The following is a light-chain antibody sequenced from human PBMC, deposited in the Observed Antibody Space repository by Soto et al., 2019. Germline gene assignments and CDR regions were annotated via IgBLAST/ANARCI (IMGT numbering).Light chain of an antibody. V-gene: IGKV3-20*01. CDR2: GAS. CDR1: QSVSSSY. CDR3: QQYVSSPQT. Sequence: EIGLTQSPGTLSLSPGERATLSCRASQSVSSSYLAWYQQKPGQAPRLLIYGASNRVTGIPDRFSGSGSGTDFTLTISRLEPEDFAMYFCQQYVSSPQTFGQGTKVDI. J-gene: IGKJ1*01.